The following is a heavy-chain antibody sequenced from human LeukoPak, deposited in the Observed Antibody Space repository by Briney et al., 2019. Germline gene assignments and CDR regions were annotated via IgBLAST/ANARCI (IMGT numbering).Heavy chain of an antibody. CDR2: IYYSGST. V-gene: IGHV4-59*08. J-gene: IGHJ4*02. CDR3: ARQGSDCSGGSCYYYYFDY. D-gene: IGHD2-15*01. CDR1: GVSLSSYY. Sequence: SETLSLTCTVSGVSLSSYYWSWIRQLPGKGLEGIGYIYYSGSTNYNPSLKSRVTMSVDTSKNQFSLKLSSVTAADTAVYHCARQGSDCSGGSCYYYYFDYWGKGTLVTVSS.